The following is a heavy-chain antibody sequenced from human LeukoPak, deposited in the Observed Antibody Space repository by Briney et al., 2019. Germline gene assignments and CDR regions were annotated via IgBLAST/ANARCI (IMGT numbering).Heavy chain of an antibody. Sequence: SETLSLTCTVSGGSISSYYWSWIRQPPGEGLEWIGYTHYSGSTSYNPSLKSRVIISVDTSKNQFFLQLSFVTAADTAVYYCVKILAAGNFFDQWGQGTLVTVSS. CDR3: VKILAAGNFFDQ. CDR2: THYSGST. J-gene: IGHJ4*02. D-gene: IGHD6-13*01. CDR1: GGSISSYY. V-gene: IGHV4-59*01.